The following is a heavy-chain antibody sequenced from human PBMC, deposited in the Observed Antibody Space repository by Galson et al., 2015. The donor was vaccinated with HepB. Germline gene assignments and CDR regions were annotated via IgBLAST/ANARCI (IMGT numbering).Heavy chain of an antibody. Sequence: SLRLSCAASGFTFSSYAMSWVRQAPGKGLEWVSSISSISSYIYYADSVKGRFTISRDNAKNSLYLQMNSLRAEDTAVYYCARDRGIAVAGTWWFDPWGQGTLVTVSS. CDR1: GFTFSSYA. D-gene: IGHD6-19*01. V-gene: IGHV3-21*01. J-gene: IGHJ5*02. CDR3: ARDRGIAVAGTWWFDP. CDR2: ISSISSYI.